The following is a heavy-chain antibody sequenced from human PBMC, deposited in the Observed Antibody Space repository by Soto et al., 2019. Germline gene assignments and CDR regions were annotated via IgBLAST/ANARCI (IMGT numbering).Heavy chain of an antibody. D-gene: IGHD2-2*01. J-gene: IGHJ6*02. CDR2: IIPIPGTA. V-gene: IGHV1-69*01. CDR1: GGTFGSYA. CDR3: ARSQGSSTSLEIYYYYYYGMDV. Sequence: QVQLVQSGAEVKKPGSSVKVSCKASGGTFGSYAISWVRQAPGQGLEWMGGIIPIPGTAHYGQKFQGRVTIAADESTSTAYMELSRLRSEDTAVYYCARSQGSSTSLEIYYYYYYGMDVWGQGTTVTVSS.